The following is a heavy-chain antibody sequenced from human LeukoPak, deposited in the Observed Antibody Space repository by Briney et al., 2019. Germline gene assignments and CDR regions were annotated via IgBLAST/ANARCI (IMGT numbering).Heavy chain of an antibody. CDR2: ISGSGGST. V-gene: IGHV3-23*01. Sequence: GGSLRLSCAASGFTFSSYGMSWVRQAPGKGLEWVSAISGSGGSTYYADSVKGRFTISRDNSKNTLYLQMNSLRAEDTAVYYCAKDSYDSSGYDTPDAFDIWGQGTMVTVS. D-gene: IGHD3-22*01. CDR3: AKDSYDSSGYDTPDAFDI. CDR1: GFTFSSYG. J-gene: IGHJ3*02.